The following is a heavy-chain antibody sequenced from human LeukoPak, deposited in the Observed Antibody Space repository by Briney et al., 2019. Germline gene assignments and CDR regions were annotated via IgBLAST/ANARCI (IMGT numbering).Heavy chain of an antibody. CDR1: GGSISSYY. CDR2: IYYSGST. Sequence: SETLSLTCTVSGGSISSYYWSWIRQPPGKGLEWIGYIYYSGSTNYNPSLKSRVTMSVDTSKNQFSLKLSSVTAADTAVYYCARDYYYMDVWGKGTTVTVSS. CDR3: ARDYYYMDV. J-gene: IGHJ6*03. V-gene: IGHV4-59*12.